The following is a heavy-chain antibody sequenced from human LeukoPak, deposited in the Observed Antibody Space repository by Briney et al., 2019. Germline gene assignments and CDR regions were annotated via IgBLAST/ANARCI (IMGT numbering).Heavy chain of an antibody. CDR1: GYTFTSYD. CDR3: ARGIAVGDSWFDP. CDR2: INPNSGGT. J-gene: IGHJ5*02. D-gene: IGHD6-19*01. V-gene: IGHV1-2*02. Sequence: ASVKVSCKASGYTFTSYDINWVRQATGQGLEWMGWINPNSGGTNYAQKFQGRVTMTRDTSISTAYMELSRLRSDDTAVYYCARGIAVGDSWFDPWGQGTLVTVSS.